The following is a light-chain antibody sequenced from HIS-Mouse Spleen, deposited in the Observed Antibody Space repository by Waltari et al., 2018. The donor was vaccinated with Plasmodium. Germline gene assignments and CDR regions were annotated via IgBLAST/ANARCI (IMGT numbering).Light chain of an antibody. J-gene: IGLJ1*01. Sequence: QSDLTQPASVSGSPGQSITISCTRTRSAVGSYNLVSWYHQHPGKAPKLMIYEGSKRPSGVSNRFSGSKSGNTASLTISGLQAEDEADYYCCSYAGSSTYVFGTGTKVTVL. CDR2: EGS. V-gene: IGLV2-23*01. CDR3: CSYAGSSTYV. CDR1: RSAVGSYNL.